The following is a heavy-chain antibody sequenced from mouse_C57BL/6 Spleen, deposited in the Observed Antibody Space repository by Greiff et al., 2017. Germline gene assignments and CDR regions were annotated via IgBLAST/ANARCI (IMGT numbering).Heavy chain of an antibody. CDR1: GYTFTDYY. CDR2: INPNNGGT. J-gene: IGHJ3*01. Sequence: EVQLQQSGPELVKPGASVKISCKASGYTFTDYYMNWVKQSHGKSLEWIGDINPNNGGTSYNQKFKGKATLTVDKSSSTAYMQLSSLTSEDSAVYYCARRESFSTWFAYWGQGTLVTVSA. CDR3: ARRESFSTWFAY. V-gene: IGHV1-26*01.